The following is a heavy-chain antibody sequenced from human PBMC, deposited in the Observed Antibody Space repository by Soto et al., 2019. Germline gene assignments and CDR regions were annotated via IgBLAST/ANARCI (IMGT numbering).Heavy chain of an antibody. D-gene: IGHD6-19*01. J-gene: IGHJ4*01. V-gene: IGHV3-49*03. Sequence: GGSLRLSCTASGFTFGDYAMSWFRQAPGKGLEWVGFIRSKAYGGTTEYAASVKGRFTISRDDSKSIAYLQMDTLRAEDTAIYYCVRAPEQRPIDYWGHGSLVTVSS. CDR3: VRAPEQRPIDY. CDR1: GFTFGDYA. CDR2: IRSKAYGGTT.